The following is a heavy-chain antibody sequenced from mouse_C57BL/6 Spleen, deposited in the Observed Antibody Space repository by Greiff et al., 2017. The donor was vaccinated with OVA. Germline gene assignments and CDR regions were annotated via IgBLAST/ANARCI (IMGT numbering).Heavy chain of an antibody. CDR1: GYTFTDYY. Sequence: LVESGAELVRPGASVKLSCKASGYTFTDYYINWVKQRPGQGLEWIARIYPGSGNTYYNEKFKGKATLTAEKSSSTAYMQLSSLTSEDSAVYFCARETTVVPFAYWGQGTLVTVSA. D-gene: IGHD1-1*01. J-gene: IGHJ3*01. V-gene: IGHV1-76*01. CDR3: ARETTVVPFAY. CDR2: IYPGSGNT.